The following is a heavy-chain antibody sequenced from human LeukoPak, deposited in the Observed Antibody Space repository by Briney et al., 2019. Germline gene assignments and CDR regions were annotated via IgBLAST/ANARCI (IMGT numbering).Heavy chain of an antibody. CDR3: AKDIEYSSGWGAFDI. J-gene: IGHJ3*02. V-gene: IGHV3-48*04. Sequence: GGSLRLSCAASGFTFSSYSMNWVRQAPGKGLEWVSYISSSSTIYYADSVKGRFTISRDNAKNSLYLQMNSLRAEDTALYCCAKDIEYSSGWGAFDIWGQGTMVTVSS. CDR2: ISSSSTI. CDR1: GFTFSSYS. D-gene: IGHD6-19*01.